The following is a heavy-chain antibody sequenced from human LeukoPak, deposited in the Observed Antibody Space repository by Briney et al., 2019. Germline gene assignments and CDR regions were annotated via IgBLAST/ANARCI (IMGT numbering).Heavy chain of an antibody. V-gene: IGHV1-69*13. CDR3: ARDTLEYSSSVSTYYYYGMDV. Sequence: ASVKVSCTASGGTFSSYAISWVRQAPGQGLEWMGGIIPIFGTANYAQKFQGRVTITADESTSTAYMELSSLRSEDTAVYYCARDTLEYSSSVSTYYYYGMDVWGQGTTVTVSS. D-gene: IGHD6-6*01. J-gene: IGHJ6*02. CDR2: IIPIFGTA. CDR1: GGTFSSYA.